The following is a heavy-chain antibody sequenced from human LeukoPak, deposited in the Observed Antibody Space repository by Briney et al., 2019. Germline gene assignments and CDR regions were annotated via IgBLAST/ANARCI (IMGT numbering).Heavy chain of an antibody. J-gene: IGHJ4*02. D-gene: IGHD3-22*01. Sequence: SETLSLTCTVSGGSSSTYYWSWIRQPAGKGLEWIGRVYTSGSTNYNPSLKSRVTMSVDTSKNQLSLKLKSVTAADTAVYYCVYDSSGYYFFDYWGQGTLVTVSS. CDR3: VYDSSGYYFFDY. CDR2: VYTSGST. CDR1: GGSSSTYY. V-gene: IGHV4-4*07.